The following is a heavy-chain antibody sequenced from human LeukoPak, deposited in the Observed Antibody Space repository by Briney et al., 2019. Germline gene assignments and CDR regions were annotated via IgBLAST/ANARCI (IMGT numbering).Heavy chain of an antibody. J-gene: IGHJ5*02. CDR2: LSGSGSSV. CDR3: AKGLNWFDP. V-gene: IGHV3-23*01. CDR1: GFTFSTTG. D-gene: IGHD2-8*01. Sequence: GGSLRLSCVVPGFTFSTTGVCWVRQAPGKGLEWVSGLSGSGSSVYYADSVRGRVTISRDNSRNTLYLQLDSLRADDTAVYYCAKGLNWFDPWGQGTPVIVSS.